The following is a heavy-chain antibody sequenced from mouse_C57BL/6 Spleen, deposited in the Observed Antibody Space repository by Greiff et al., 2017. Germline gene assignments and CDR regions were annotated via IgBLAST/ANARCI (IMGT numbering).Heavy chain of an antibody. Sequence: QVQLQQSGPGLVQPSQSLSITCTVSGFSLTSYGVHWVRQSPGQGLEWLGVIWRGGGTAYNAAFMSRLSITKDTSKSQVFFKMNSLQADDTAIYYCAKNWGHRDAMDYWGQGTSVTVSS. CDR2: IWRGGGT. CDR1: GFSLTSYG. V-gene: IGHV2-5*01. J-gene: IGHJ4*01. CDR3: AKNWGHRDAMDY.